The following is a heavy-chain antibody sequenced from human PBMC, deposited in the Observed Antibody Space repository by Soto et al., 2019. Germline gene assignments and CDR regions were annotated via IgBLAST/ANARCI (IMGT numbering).Heavy chain of an antibody. V-gene: IGHV4-61*01. CDR2: IYYSGST. CDR3: ARLPVGARGGWFDP. J-gene: IGHJ5*02. CDR1: GGSVSSGSYY. Sequence: QVQLQESGPGLVKPSETLSLICTVSGGSVSSGSYYWSWIRQPPGKGLEWIGYIYYSGSTNYNPSLRSRVHLSVDTSKNQFSLKLSSVTAADTAVYYCARLPVGARGGWFDPWGQGTLVTVSS. D-gene: IGHD1-26*01.